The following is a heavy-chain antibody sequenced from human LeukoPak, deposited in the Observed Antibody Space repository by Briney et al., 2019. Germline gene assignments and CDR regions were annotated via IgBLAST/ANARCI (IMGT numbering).Heavy chain of an antibody. J-gene: IGHJ3*02. CDR2: IYYSGST. V-gene: IGHV4-39*01. CDR1: GGSISSSSYY. D-gene: IGHD3-10*01. Sequence: PSETLSLTCTVSGGSISSSSYYWGWIRQPPGKGLEWIGSIYYSGSTYYNPSLKSRVTISVDTSKNQFSLKLSSVTAADTAVYYCARQRVYYYGSGSRLDIWGQGTMVTVSS. CDR3: ARQRVYYYGSGSRLDI.